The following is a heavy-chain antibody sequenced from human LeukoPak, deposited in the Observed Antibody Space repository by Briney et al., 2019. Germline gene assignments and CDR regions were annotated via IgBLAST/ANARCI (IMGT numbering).Heavy chain of an antibody. J-gene: IGHJ5*02. CDR2: ITGNSDTR. D-gene: IGHD2-21*01. V-gene: IGHV3-48*03. Sequence: PGGSLRLSCVVSGFSFSSYEMNWVRQAPGKGLEWVSYITGNSDTRYYADSVKGRFTISRDNAKNSLYLQMNSLRPEDTAVYYCAKGPGARGILNWFDPWGQGTLVTVSS. CDR3: AKGPGARGILNWFDP. CDR1: GFSFSSYE.